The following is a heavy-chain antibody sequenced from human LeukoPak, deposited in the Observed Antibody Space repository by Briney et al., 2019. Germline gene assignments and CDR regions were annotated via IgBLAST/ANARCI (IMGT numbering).Heavy chain of an antibody. CDR1: GGSLTNYY. CDR2: IHSDGTT. Sequence: SETLSLTCSVSGGSLTNYYWGWIRQPPGKGLEFIGYIHSDGTTNYDSSLQSRLAISLDTSKIQFSLRLYSVPAADTALYFCARLNFRGGEALHFDSWGQGTLVTVSS. CDR3: ARLNFRGGEALHFDS. D-gene: IGHD3-16*01. V-gene: IGHV4-4*08. J-gene: IGHJ4*02.